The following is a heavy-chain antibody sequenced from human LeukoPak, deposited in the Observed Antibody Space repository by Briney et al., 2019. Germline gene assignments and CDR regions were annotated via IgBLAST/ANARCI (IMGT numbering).Heavy chain of an antibody. J-gene: IGHJ4*02. Sequence: GGSLRLSCAASGFTFSQYGMGWVRQAPGERPEWVANMNIDGREKHYADSVKARFFISRDNARNLVYLQMASLRVEDTAIYYCARDPVEWELLLDYWGQGTPVTVSS. D-gene: IGHD1-26*01. CDR3: ARDPVEWELLLDY. CDR2: MNIDGREK. CDR1: GFTFSQYG. V-gene: IGHV3-7*03.